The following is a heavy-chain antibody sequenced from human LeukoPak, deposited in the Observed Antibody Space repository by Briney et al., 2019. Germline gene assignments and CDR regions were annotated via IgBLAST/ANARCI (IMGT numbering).Heavy chain of an antibody. D-gene: IGHD3-10*01. Sequence: ASVKVSCKASGYTFTSYYMHWVRQAPGQGLEWMGIINPSGGSTSYAQKFQGRVTMTRDTSISTSYMELSRLRSDDTAVYYCARGDYGSGSHYSPNSYHMDVWGKGTTVTVSS. V-gene: IGHV1-46*01. CDR1: GYTFTSYY. CDR3: ARGDYGSGSHYSPNSYHMDV. CDR2: INPSGGST. J-gene: IGHJ6*03.